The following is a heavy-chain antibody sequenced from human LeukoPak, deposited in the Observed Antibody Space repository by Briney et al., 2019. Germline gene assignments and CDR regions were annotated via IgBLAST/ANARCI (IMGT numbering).Heavy chain of an antibody. CDR1: GFTFSSYA. Sequence: GGSLRLSCAASGFTFSSYAMHWVRQAPGKGLEWVAVISYDGSNKYYADSVKGRFTISRDNSKNTLYLQMSSLRAEDTAVYYCARAYQGYSSSWSLFDYWGQGTLVTVSS. CDR2: ISYDGSNK. D-gene: IGHD6-13*01. J-gene: IGHJ4*02. CDR3: ARAYQGYSSSWSLFDY. V-gene: IGHV3-30-3*01.